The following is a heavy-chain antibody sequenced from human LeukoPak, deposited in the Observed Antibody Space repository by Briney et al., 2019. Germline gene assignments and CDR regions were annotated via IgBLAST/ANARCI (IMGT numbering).Heavy chain of an antibody. V-gene: IGHV1-18*01. J-gene: IGHJ4*02. CDR2: ISAYNGNT. CDR1: GYSFTRYG. CDR3: SRDRPGRYYGSGRYYNPPDY. D-gene: IGHD3-10*01. Sequence: GASVTVSCKASGYSFTRYGISWVRQAPGQGLEWMGWISAYNGNTNYGQKFQNRVTVTTDTSTSTAYMDLRSLRSDDRAIYYCSRDRPGRYYGSGRYYNPPDYWGQGTLVIVSS.